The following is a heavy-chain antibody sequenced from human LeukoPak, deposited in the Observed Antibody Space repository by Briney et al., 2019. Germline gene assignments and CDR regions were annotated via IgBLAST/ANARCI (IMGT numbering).Heavy chain of an antibody. CDR1: GFSFSRHS. J-gene: IGHJ4*02. CDR2: VYYSGNT. CDR3: ARVYTSWSFDY. V-gene: IGHV4-59*11. Sequence: RSGGSLRLSCAASGFSFSRHSMNWVRQAPGKGLEWVGYVYYSGNTNYNPSLKSRVTISVDTSKNQFSLRLTSVTAADTAVYYCARVYTSWSFDYWGQGTLVTVSS. D-gene: IGHD2-2*02.